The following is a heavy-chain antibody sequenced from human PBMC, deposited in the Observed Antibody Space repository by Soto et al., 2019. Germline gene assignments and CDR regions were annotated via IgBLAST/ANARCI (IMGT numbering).Heavy chain of an antibody. CDR2: ISSSSSYI. Sequence: EVQLVESGGGLVKPGGSLRLSCAASGFTFSSYSMNWVRQAPGKGLEWVSSISSSSSYIYYADSVKGRFTISRDNAKNSLYLQMNSLRAEDTAVYYCARDHQQCSGGSCYSSLWGQGTLVTVSS. CDR3: ARDHQQCSGGSCYSSL. D-gene: IGHD2-15*01. J-gene: IGHJ4*02. V-gene: IGHV3-21*01. CDR1: GFTFSSYS.